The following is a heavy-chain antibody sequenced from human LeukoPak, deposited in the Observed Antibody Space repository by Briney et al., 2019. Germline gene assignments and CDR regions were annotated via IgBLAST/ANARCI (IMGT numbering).Heavy chain of an antibody. V-gene: IGHV3-53*01. J-gene: IGHJ3*02. D-gene: IGHD5-18*01. CDR2: IYSGGST. Sequence: GGSLRLSCAASGFTVSSHYMTWVRQAPGKGLKCVSVIYSGGSTYYAYSVKGRFTISRDNSKNTLYLQMDSLRAEDTAVYYCARESGYSFDIWGQGTMVTVSS. CDR1: GFTVSSHY. CDR3: ARESGYSFDI.